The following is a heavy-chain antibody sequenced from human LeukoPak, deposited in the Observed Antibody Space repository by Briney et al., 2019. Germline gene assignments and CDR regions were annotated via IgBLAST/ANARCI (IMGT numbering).Heavy chain of an antibody. J-gene: IGHJ4*02. CDR3: APYGSGFSIDDY. Sequence: PSETLSLTCTVSGDSVSSSSSYWGWIRQPPGKGLEWIGEINHSGSTNYNPSLKSRVTISVDKSKNQFSLKLSSVTAADTAVYYCAPYGSGFSIDDYWGQGTLVTVSS. CDR2: INHSGST. V-gene: IGHV4-39*07. D-gene: IGHD3-10*01. CDR1: GDSVSSSSSY.